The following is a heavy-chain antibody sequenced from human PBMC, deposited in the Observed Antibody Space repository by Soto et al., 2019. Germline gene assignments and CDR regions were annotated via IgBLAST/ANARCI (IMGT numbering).Heavy chain of an antibody. CDR1: GYTFTNYA. CDR2: INAGNGNT. CDR3: ARASRWFVTDY. V-gene: IGHV1-3*01. J-gene: IGHJ4*02. D-gene: IGHD6-13*01. Sequence: QVQPVQSGAEVKKPGASVKVSCKASGYTFTNYAMHWVRQAPGQRLEWMGWINAGNGNTKYSQKFQGRVTITRDTPASIAYMELSSLRSEDTTVYYCARASRWFVTDYWGQGTLVTVSS.